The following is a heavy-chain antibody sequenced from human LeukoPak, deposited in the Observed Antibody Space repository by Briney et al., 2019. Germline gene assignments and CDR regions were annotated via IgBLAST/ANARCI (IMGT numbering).Heavy chain of an antibody. CDR2: ISGYNGNT. Sequence: ASVKVSCKASGYTFTNFGISWVRQAPGQGLEWMGWISGYNGNTSYAQKFQGRVTITADESTSTAYMELSSLRSEDTAVYYCAREYDSSGRSDYWGQGTLVTVSS. D-gene: IGHD3-22*01. CDR3: AREYDSSGRSDY. CDR1: GYTFTNFG. V-gene: IGHV1-18*01. J-gene: IGHJ4*02.